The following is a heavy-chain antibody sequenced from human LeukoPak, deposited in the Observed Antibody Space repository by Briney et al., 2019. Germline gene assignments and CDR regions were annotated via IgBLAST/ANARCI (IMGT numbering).Heavy chain of an antibody. V-gene: IGHV4-59*01. CDR2: IYYSGTT. CDR3: ARGAYSGTWPYDY. CDR1: GGSISYYY. D-gene: IGHD6-13*01. J-gene: IGHJ4*02. Sequence: PSETLSLTCTVSGGSISYYYWNWIRQPPGKGLEWIGYIYYSGTTNYNPSLKSRVTISVDTSKNQFSLNLSAMTAADTAVYYCARGAYSGTWPYDYWGQGTLVTVSS.